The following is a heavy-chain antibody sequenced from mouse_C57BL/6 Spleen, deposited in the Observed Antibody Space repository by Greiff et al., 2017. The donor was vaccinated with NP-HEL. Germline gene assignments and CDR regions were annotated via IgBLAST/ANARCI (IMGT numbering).Heavy chain of an antibody. J-gene: IGHJ1*03. D-gene: IGHD2-2*01. CDR1: GYTFTSYW. Sequence: VQLQQPGAELVRPGSSVKLSCKASGYTFTSYWMHWVKQRPIQGLEWIGNIDPSDSETHYNQKFKDKATLTVDKSSSTAYMQLSSLTSEDSAVYYCTSVGYPYWYFDVWGTGTTVTVSS. CDR3: TSVGYPYWYFDV. CDR2: IDPSDSET. V-gene: IGHV1-52*01.